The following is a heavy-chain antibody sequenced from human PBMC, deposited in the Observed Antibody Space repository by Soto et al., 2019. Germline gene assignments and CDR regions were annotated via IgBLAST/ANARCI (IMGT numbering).Heavy chain of an antibody. CDR1: GFTFSSYG. CDR3: ARDGYCSGGSCYSVPVFDY. CDR2: IWYDGSNK. V-gene: IGHV3-33*01. Sequence: QVQLVESGGGVVQPGRSLRLSCAASGFTFSSYGMHWVRQAPGKGLERVAVIWYDGSNKYYADSVKGRFTISRDNSTNTLYLQVNSLRAADTAVYYCARDGYCSGGSCYSVPVFDYWGQGTLVTVSS. J-gene: IGHJ4*02. D-gene: IGHD2-15*01.